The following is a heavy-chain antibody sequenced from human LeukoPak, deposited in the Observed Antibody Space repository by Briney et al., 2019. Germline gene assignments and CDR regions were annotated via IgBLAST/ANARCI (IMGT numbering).Heavy chain of an antibody. CDR3: ARVCGRDGYKYMPDYFDY. J-gene: IGHJ4*02. CDR1: GGSFSGYY. D-gene: IGHD5-24*01. Sequence: PSETLSLTCAVYGGSFSGYYWSWIRQPPGKGLEWIGEINHSGSTNYNPSLKSRVTISVDTSKNQFSLKLSSVTAADTAVYYCARVCGRDGYKYMPDYFDYWGQGTLVTVSS. V-gene: IGHV4-34*01. CDR2: INHSGST.